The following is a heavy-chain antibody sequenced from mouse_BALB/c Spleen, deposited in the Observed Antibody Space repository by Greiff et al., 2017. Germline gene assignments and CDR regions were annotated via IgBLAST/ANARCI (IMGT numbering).Heavy chain of an antibody. CDR2: IFPGSGST. J-gene: IGHJ3*01. Sequence: VQLQQSGAELMKPGASVKISCKATGYTFSSYWIEWVKQRPGHGLEWIGEIFPGSGSTNYNEKFKGKATFTADTSSNTAYMQLSSLTSEDSAVYYCARWNGNWAYWGQGTLVTVSA. D-gene: IGHD2-1*01. CDR1: GYTFSSYW. CDR3: ARWNGNWAY. V-gene: IGHV1-9*01.